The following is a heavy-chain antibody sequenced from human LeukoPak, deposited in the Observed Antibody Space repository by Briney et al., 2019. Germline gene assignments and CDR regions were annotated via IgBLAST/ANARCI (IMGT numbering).Heavy chain of an antibody. CDR3: ARYASGSGSYSADYYYYYMDV. J-gene: IGHJ6*03. Sequence: SETLSLTCTVSGGSISSYYWSWLRQPAGKGLEWIGRIYTSGSTNYNPSLKSRVTMSVDTSKNQFSLKLSSVTAADTAVYYCARYASGSGSYSADYYYYYMDVWGKGTTVTISS. V-gene: IGHV4-4*07. CDR2: IYTSGST. CDR1: GGSISSYY. D-gene: IGHD3-10*01.